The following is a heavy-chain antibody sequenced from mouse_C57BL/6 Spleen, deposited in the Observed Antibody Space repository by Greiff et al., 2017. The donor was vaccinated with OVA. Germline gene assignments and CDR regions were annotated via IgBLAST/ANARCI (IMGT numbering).Heavy chain of an antibody. CDR3: ARSPYYYGSSYAAMDY. V-gene: IGHV1-42*01. CDR1: GYSFTGYY. D-gene: IGHD1-1*01. Sequence: EVQLVESGPELVKPGASVKISCKASGYSFTGYYMNWVKQSPEKSLEWIGEINPSTGGTTYNQKFKAKATLTVDKSSSTAYMQLKSLTSEDSAVYYCARSPYYYGSSYAAMDYWGQGTSVTVSS. CDR2: INPSTGGT. J-gene: IGHJ4*01.